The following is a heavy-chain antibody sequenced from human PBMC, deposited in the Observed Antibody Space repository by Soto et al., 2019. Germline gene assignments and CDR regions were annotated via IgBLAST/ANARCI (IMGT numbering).Heavy chain of an antibody. V-gene: IGHV4-30-2*01. J-gene: IGHJ4*01. Sequence: QLPRQESGSGLVKLSQALVLTCTVSGDSINRDGSSWSWLRQPTGKALEWIGYIFHSGSTYYNTPLKSRVTSCVDKSKNQFALSLDSVTAAVPAVYYWARDMSYYFASWGHGTLVTVDS. CDR3: ARDMSYYFAS. CDR1: GDSINRDGSS. D-gene: IGHD3-10*02. CDR2: IFHSGST.